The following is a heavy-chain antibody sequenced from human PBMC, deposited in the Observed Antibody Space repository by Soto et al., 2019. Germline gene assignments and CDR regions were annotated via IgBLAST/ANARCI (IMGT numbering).Heavy chain of an antibody. D-gene: IGHD2-21*02. Sequence: QVQLVESGGGVVQPGTSLRVSCVGSGFTFRSYVIHWVRQAPGKGLEWVALTSYDGSDKYYGDSVRGRFTISIDNSRNTVDLQMNSLRLEDTALYYCARWVTTGGLDVWGQGTLVSVSS. V-gene: IGHV3-30*19. CDR1: GFTFRSYV. J-gene: IGHJ1*01. CDR2: TSYDGSDK. CDR3: ARWVTTGGLDV.